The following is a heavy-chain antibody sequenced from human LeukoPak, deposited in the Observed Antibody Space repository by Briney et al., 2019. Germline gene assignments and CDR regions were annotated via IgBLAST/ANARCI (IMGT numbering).Heavy chain of an antibody. CDR3: ARVRRYFDWSDAFDI. CDR1: GFTFSSYW. V-gene: IGHV3-7*01. CDR2: IKQDGSEK. J-gene: IGHJ3*02. D-gene: IGHD3-9*01. Sequence: GGSLRLSCAASGFTFSSYWMSWVRQAPGKGLEWVANIKQDGSEKYYVDSVKGRFTISRDNAKNSLYLQMNSLRAEDTAVYYCARVRRYFDWSDAFDIWGQGTMVTVSS.